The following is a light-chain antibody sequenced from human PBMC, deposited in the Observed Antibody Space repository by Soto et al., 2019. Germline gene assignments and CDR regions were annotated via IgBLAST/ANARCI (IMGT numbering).Light chain of an antibody. J-gene: IGLJ3*02. CDR3: AAWDDSLNGRV. V-gene: IGLV1-44*01. CDR2: SNN. CDR1: SSNIGSNT. Sequence: QSALTQPPSASGTPGQRVTISCSGSSSNIGSNTVNWYQQLPGTAPNLLIYSNNQRPSGVPDRFSGSKSGTSASLAISGLQSEDEADYYCAAWDDSLNGRVFGGGTKVTVL.